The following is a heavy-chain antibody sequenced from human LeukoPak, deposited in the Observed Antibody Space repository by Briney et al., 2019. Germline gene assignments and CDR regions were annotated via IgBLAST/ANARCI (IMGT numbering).Heavy chain of an antibody. CDR1: GYSFTNYW. J-gene: IGHJ4*02. CDR2: VYPGDSET. D-gene: IGHD6-19*01. V-gene: IGHV5-51*01. CDR3: ARGADFDF. Sequence: GESLKISCKASGYSFTNYWVGWVRQMPGKGLEWMGIVYPGDSETRYSPSFQGQVTISADKSITTAYLQWSSLKASDTAMYYCARGADFDFWGQGTLVTVSS.